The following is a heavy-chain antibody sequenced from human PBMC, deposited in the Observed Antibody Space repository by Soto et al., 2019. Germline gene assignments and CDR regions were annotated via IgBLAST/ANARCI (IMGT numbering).Heavy chain of an antibody. V-gene: IGHV1-18*01. CDR3: ARDKGYGFGWSSSSGMDV. D-gene: IGHD5-18*01. Sequence: QVQLVQSGSEVMTPGASVKVSCKASGYTFSNFGLSWVRQAPGQGLEWMGWISGYNGNTNSAEKFQGRVTMTTDTSTSTAYREVRSLTSDDPAVYYCARDKGYGFGWSSSSGMDVWGQGTTVTVSS. CDR1: GYTFSNFG. J-gene: IGHJ6*02. CDR2: ISGYNGNT.